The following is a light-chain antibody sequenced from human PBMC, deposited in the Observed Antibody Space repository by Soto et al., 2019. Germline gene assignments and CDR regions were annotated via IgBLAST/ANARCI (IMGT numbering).Light chain of an antibody. Sequence: QSVLTQSPSASASLGASVKLTCTLSSGHSSYAIAWHQKQPGKGTRYLMDLNNDGSHSKGDGIPDRFSCSSSGAERYLIISSLQSEDEADYYCQTWGTGFQVFGGGTKLTVL. CDR2: LNNDGSH. CDR3: QTWGTGFQV. V-gene: IGLV4-69*01. J-gene: IGLJ2*01. CDR1: SGHSSYA.